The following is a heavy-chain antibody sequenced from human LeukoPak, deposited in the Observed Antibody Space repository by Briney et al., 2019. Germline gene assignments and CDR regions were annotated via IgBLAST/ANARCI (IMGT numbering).Heavy chain of an antibody. D-gene: IGHD6-19*01. CDR1: GFTFSTYW. V-gene: IGHV3-74*01. J-gene: IGHJ4*02. CDR3: ARDQVVYSSGPWGIFDY. Sequence: PGGSLRLSCAASGFTFSTYWMHWARHAPGKGLVWVSRINSDGSSSAYADSVKGRFTISRDNAKNTLYLQMDSLRAGDTAVYYCARDQVVYSSGPWGIFDYWGQGTLVTVSS. CDR2: INSDGSSS.